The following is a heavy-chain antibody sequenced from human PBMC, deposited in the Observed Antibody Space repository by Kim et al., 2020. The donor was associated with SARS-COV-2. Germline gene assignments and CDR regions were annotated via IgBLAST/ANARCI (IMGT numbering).Heavy chain of an antibody. Sequence: SETLSLTCTVSGGSISSSSYYWGWIRQPPGKGLEWIGSIYYSWSTYYNPSLKSRVTISVDTSKNQFSLKLSSVTAADTAVYYCARDRGDSPAGVAFDIWGQGTMVTVSS. CDR2: IYYSWST. CDR1: GGSISSSSYY. J-gene: IGHJ3*02. V-gene: IGHV4-39*07. D-gene: IGHD6-13*01. CDR3: ARDRGDSPAGVAFDI.